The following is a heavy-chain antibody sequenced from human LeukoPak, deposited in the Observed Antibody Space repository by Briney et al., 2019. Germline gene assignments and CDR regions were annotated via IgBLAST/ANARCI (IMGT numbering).Heavy chain of an antibody. CDR3: ARDWPWFIT. Sequence: GGSRRLSCAAPEFTVSSNNMSWVRQAQGKGLEWVSVIYSGGSTYYADSVKGRFTISRDNSKNTLYLQMNSLRAEDTAVYYCARDWPWFITWGQGTLVTVSS. V-gene: IGHV3-53*01. CDR2: IYSGGST. CDR1: EFTVSSNN. J-gene: IGHJ5*02. D-gene: IGHD3-10*01.